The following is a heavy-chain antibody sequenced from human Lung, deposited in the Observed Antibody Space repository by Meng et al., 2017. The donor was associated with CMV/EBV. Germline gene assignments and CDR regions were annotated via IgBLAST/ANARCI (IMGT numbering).Heavy chain of an antibody. J-gene: IGHJ3*02. D-gene: IGHD2-2*01. V-gene: IGHV3-20*04. CDR3: ARDRDPAGDAVDI. CDR1: GFTFDDYG. Sequence: GESXKISCAASGFTFDDYGMSWVRQAPGKGLEWVSGINWNGGSTGYADSVKGRFTISRDNAKNSLYLQMNSLRAEDTALYYCARDRDPAGDAVDIWGQGTMVTVSS. CDR2: INWNGGST.